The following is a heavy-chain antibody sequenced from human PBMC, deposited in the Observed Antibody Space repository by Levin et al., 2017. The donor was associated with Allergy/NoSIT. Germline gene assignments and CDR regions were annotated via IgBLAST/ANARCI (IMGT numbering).Heavy chain of an antibody. CDR3: ARHVSRGWGQLYYYYYGMDV. CDR1: GGSISSSSYY. V-gene: IGHV4-39*01. Sequence: SETLSLTCTVSGGSISSSSYYWGWIRQPPGTGLEWIGSIYYSGSTYYNPSLKSRVTISVDTSKNQFSLKLSSVTAADTAVYYCARHVSRGWGQLYYYYYGMDVWGQGTTVTVSS. D-gene: IGHD6-19*01. CDR2: IYYSGST. J-gene: IGHJ6*02.